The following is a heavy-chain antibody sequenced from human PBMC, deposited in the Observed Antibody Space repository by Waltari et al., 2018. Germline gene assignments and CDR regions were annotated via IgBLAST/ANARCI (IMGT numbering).Heavy chain of an antibody. CDR1: GFTFSLHA. J-gene: IGHJ4*02. D-gene: IGHD1-26*01. Sequence: EVQLGESGGGSVQPGGSRILSCAASGFTFSLHAMTWVRQAPGKGPESLSFISASGGTTYYSDSVKGRFTISRDNSKNTLDLQMNSLRVEDTAVYYCAKDRILGIDYWGQGTLVTVSS. CDR2: ISASGGTT. CDR3: AKDRILGIDY. V-gene: IGHV3-23*04.